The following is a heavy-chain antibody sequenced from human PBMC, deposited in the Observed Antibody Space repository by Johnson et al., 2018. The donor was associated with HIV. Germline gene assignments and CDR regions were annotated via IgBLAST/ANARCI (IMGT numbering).Heavy chain of an antibody. CDR1: GLTFSSYW. Sequence: VQLVQSGGGLVQPGGSLRLSCAASGLTFSSYWMSWVRQAPGKGLEWVANIKQDGSEKYYVDSVKGRFTISRDNAKNSLYLKMNSLRAEDQAVYYCARDTGVDTAMAGDAFDIWGQGTMVTVSS. CDR3: ARDTGVDTAMAGDAFDI. V-gene: IGHV3-7*01. J-gene: IGHJ3*02. CDR2: IKQDGSEK. D-gene: IGHD5-18*01.